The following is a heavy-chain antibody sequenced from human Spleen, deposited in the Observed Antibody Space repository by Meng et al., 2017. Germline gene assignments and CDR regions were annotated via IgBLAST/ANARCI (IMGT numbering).Heavy chain of an antibody. CDR1: GFPFSTYG. Sequence: QVQLVESGGGVVQPGRSLRLSCAASGFPFSTYGMHWVRQAPGKGLEWVAFISYDETSQYYTDSVKGRFTISRDNSKNTLYLQMNSLRAEDTAVYYCVRDFGGNSDSWGQGTLVTVSS. CDR3: VRDFGGNSDS. V-gene: IGHV3-30*03. J-gene: IGHJ4*02. D-gene: IGHD4-23*01. CDR2: ISYDETSQ.